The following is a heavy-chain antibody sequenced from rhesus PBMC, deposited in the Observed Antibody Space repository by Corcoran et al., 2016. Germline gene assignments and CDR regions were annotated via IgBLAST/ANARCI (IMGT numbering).Heavy chain of an antibody. D-gene: IGHD2-21*01. J-gene: IGHJ3*01. CDR1: GGSISSHY. CDR2: ISGSGGST. CDR3: ARVEYCTGSGCYGAFDF. Sequence: QLQLQESGPGLVKPSETLSLTCAVSGGSISSHYWSWIRQPPGKGLEWIGRISGSGGSTDYNPSLKSRVTIATYTSKNQFALKLSSVTAADTAVYYCARVEYCTGSGCYGAFDFWGQGLRVTVSS. V-gene: IGHV4-173*01.